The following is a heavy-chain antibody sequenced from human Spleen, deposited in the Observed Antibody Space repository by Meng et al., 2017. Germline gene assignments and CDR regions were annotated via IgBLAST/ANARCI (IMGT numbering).Heavy chain of an antibody. J-gene: IGHJ4*02. CDR3: ARGPTTMAHDFDY. D-gene: IGHD4-11*01. Sequence: QVRLQQWGEGLLKPSETLSLTGVFSGGSFSDYYWSWIRQPPGKGLEWIGEINHSGSTNYNPSLESRATISVDTSQNNLSLKLSSVTAADSAVYYCARGPTTMAHDFDYWGQGTLVTVSS. CDR2: INHSGST. V-gene: IGHV4-34*01. CDR1: GGSFSDYY.